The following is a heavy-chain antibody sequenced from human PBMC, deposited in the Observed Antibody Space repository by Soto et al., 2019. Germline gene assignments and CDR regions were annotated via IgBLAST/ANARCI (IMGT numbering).Heavy chain of an antibody. D-gene: IGHD5-12*01. CDR1: GGIFSSLG. Sequence: QVQLVQSGAEVKRPGSSVKVSCEASGGIFSSLGFTWVRQAPGQGLEWMGGIIPISGRTTFAPKFLGRVTITAEESTRTTYMELTALTSDDTAIYYCATRGTQGRWLEFADYWGQGTLVTVSS. CDR2: IIPISGRT. V-gene: IGHV1-69*01. CDR3: ATRGTQGRWLEFADY. J-gene: IGHJ4*02.